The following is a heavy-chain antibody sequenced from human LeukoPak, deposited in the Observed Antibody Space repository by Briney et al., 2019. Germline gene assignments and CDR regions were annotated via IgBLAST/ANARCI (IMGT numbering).Heavy chain of an antibody. D-gene: IGHD5-12*01. CDR2: IYHSGST. CDR3: ARLGGYEAAYYFDY. J-gene: IGHJ4*02. V-gene: IGHV4-38-2*01. CDR1: GYSISSGYY. Sequence: SETLSLTCAVSGYSISSGYYWGWIRQPPGKGLEWIGSIYHSGSTYYNPSLKSRVTISLDTSKHQFSLKLSSVTAADTAVYYCARLGGYEAAYYFDYWGQGTLVTVSS.